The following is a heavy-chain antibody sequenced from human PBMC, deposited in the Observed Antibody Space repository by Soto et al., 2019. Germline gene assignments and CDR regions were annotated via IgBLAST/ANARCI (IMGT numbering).Heavy chain of an antibody. D-gene: IGHD4-17*01. Sequence: ESGGGVVPPGRSLRLSCEASGFTFNTYSMHWVRQPPGKGLEWLAAIWYDGTQKYYANSVKGRFIISRDNSKKTLYLEMNSLRAEDTAVYYCARAGGTTVTGLWHFDSWGQGTLVTVSS. CDR2: IWYDGTQK. CDR3: ARAGGTTVTGLWHFDS. V-gene: IGHV3-33*01. CDR1: GFTFNTYS. J-gene: IGHJ4*02.